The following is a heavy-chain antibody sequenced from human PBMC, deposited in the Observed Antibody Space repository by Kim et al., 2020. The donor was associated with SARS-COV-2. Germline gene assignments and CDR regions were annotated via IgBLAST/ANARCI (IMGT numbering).Heavy chain of an antibody. J-gene: IGHJ1*01. Sequence: GGSLRLSCVASGFDFNEYSMNWVRQAPGKGLDWVSYISYSSATIHYADSVKGRFTISRDNAKNSLYLQMTSLRDEDTAVYYCARVLTLRVTSAEYFHPWG. V-gene: IGHV3-48*02. CDR2: ISYSSATI. CDR1: GFDFNEYS. D-gene: IGHD2-15*01. CDR3: ARVLTLRVTSAEYFHP.